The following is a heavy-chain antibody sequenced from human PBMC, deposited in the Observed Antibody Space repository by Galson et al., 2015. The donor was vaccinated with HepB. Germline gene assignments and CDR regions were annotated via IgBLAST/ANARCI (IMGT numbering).Heavy chain of an antibody. V-gene: IGHV1-3*01. CDR2: INAGNGNT. D-gene: IGHD6-19*01. CDR3: ARERAVAGTWDDAFDI. J-gene: IGHJ3*02. CDR1: GYTFTSYA. Sequence: SVKVSCKASGYTFTSYAMHWVRQAPGQRLEWMGWINAGNGNTKYSQKFQGRVTITRDTSASTAYMELSSLRSEDTAVYYCARERAVAGTWDDAFDIWVQGTMVTVAS.